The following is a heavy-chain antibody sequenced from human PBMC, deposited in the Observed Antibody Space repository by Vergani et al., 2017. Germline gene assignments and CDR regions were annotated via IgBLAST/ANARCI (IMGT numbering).Heavy chain of an antibody. CDR3: AKVGRSEVAGTFGAFDI. CDR2: LSASDRRT. D-gene: IGHD6-19*01. Sequence: EVQLVQSGAEVKKPGESLKISCKGSGYSFTSYWIGWVRQAPGKGLEWVSTLSASDRRTHYADSVKGRFTISRDNSKNTLFLHMNSLRPEDTAVYYCAKVGRSEVAGTFGAFDIWGQGTMVTVSS. J-gene: IGHJ3*02. V-gene: IGHV3-23*04. CDR1: GYSFTSYW.